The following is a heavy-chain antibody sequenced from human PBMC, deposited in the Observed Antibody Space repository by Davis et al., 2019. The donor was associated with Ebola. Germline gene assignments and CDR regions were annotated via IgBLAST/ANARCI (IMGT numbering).Heavy chain of an antibody. Sequence: PSETLSLTCSVSGGSLVSGGPLGHLYWTWIRQSPGKGLDWIASIYYSGSTVYNPSLKSRATISVDTSKSQFSLGLTSVTAADTAMYFCAHNSTLSALDLWGPGTMVIVSS. D-gene: IGHD2/OR15-2a*01. CDR1: GGSLVSGGPLGHLY. CDR3: AHNSTLSALDL. J-gene: IGHJ3*01. V-gene: IGHV4-61*08. CDR2: IYYSGST.